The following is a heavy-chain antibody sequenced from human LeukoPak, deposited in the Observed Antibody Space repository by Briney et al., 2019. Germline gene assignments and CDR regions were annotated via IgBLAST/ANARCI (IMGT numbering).Heavy chain of an antibody. V-gene: IGHV4-39*01. J-gene: IGHJ1*01. CDR3: ARRRYYDGSGYLE. Sequence: SETVSLTCSVSGDSVSRSDSYWDWVRQPPGKGLEWIGTIYYSGRTYYSPSLKSRVTMSVDPSNNQFSLNLRSVTAADTALYYCARRRYYDGSGYLEWGQGTLLSVSS. D-gene: IGHD3-22*01. CDR1: GDSVSRSDSY. CDR2: IYYSGRT.